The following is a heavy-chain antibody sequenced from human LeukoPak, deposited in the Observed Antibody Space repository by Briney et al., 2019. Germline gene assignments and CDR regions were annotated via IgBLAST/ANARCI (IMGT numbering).Heavy chain of an antibody. D-gene: IGHD3-22*01. CDR2: IIPNLGTT. Sequence: GASVKVSCKASGGTSNSHAISWVRQAPGQGLEWMGRIIPNLGTTNRAQNFQDRVTLTADKCTNTAYMELTSLTSDDTAVYYCATTNDGGGYQWGDFFDFWGQGTLVTVSS. CDR1: GGTSNSHA. CDR3: ATTNDGGGYQWGDFFDF. V-gene: IGHV1-69*04. J-gene: IGHJ4*02.